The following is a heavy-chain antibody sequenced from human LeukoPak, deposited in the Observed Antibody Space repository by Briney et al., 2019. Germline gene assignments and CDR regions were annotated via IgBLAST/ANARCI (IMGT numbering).Heavy chain of an antibody. Sequence: ASVKVSCKASGYTFTSYDINWMRQATGQGLEWMGWMSPNSGNTGYAQKFQGRVTMTRDTSTGTAYLELSSLRSEDSAVYYCARVRSRAGWQPPDDYWGQGTLVTVSS. CDR3: ARVRSRAGWQPPDDY. CDR1: GYTFTSYD. CDR2: MSPNSGNT. J-gene: IGHJ4*02. D-gene: IGHD6-13*01. V-gene: IGHV1-8*01.